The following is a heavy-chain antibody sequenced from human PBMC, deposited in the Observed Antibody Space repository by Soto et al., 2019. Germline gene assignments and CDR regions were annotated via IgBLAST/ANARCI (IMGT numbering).Heavy chain of an antibody. D-gene: IGHD3-22*01. CDR3: ARDLYDSSGYYGAFDI. J-gene: IGHJ3*02. CDR2: ISAYNGNT. Sequence: ASVKVSCTASGYTFTSYGISWVRQAPGQGLEWMGWISAYNGNTNYAQKLQGRVTMTTDTSTSTAYMELRSLRSDDTAVYYCARDLYDSSGYYGAFDIWGQGTMVTVSS. V-gene: IGHV1-18*01. CDR1: GYTFTSYG.